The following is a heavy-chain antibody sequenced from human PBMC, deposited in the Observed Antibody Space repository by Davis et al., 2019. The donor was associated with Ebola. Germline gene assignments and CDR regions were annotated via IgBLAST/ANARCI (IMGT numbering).Heavy chain of an antibody. D-gene: IGHD3-3*01. Sequence: GGSLRLSCAASGFTFSSYGMHWVRQAPGKGLEWVAVIWYDGSNKYYADSVKGRFTISRDNSKNTLYLQMNSLRAEDTAVYYCAKAMEYYDFWSGYYQYGMDVWGQGTTVTVSS. CDR3: AKAMEYYDFWSGYYQYGMDV. J-gene: IGHJ6*02. CDR2: IWYDGSNK. CDR1: GFTFSSYG. V-gene: IGHV3-30*02.